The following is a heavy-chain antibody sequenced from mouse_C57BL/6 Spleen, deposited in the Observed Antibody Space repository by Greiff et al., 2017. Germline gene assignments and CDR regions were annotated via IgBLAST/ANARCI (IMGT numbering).Heavy chain of an antibody. J-gene: IGHJ4*01. V-gene: IGHV1-26*01. CDR2: INPNNGGT. CDR3: ASLYGNYPYYAMDY. Sequence: VQLQQSGPELVKPGASVKISCKASGYTFTDYYMNWVKQSHGKSLEWIGDINPNNGGTSYNQKFKGKATLTVDKSSSTAYMELRSLTSEDSAVYYCASLYGNYPYYAMDYWGQGTSVTVSS. D-gene: IGHD2-1*01. CDR1: GYTFTDYY.